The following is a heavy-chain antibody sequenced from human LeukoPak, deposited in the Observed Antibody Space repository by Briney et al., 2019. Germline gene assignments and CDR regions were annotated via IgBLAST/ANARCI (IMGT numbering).Heavy chain of an antibody. CDR1: GDFISNNF. Sequence: SETLSLTCTVSGDFISNNFWHWIRQPPGKGLEWIGYIYHSGSTYHNPSLKSRVSISVDMSKNQFSLKLSSVTAADTAVYYCARSSNSGTYAGGYWGQGTLVTVSS. J-gene: IGHJ4*02. CDR2: IYHSGST. D-gene: IGHD1-26*01. V-gene: IGHV4-59*01. CDR3: ARSSNSGTYAGGY.